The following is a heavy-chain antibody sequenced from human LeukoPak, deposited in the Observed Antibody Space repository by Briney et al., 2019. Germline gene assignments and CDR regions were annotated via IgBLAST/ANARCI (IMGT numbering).Heavy chain of an antibody. D-gene: IGHD3-10*01. V-gene: IGHV4-34*01. CDR3: ARNRYYYGSGNYGVPNWFDP. J-gene: IGHJ5*02. CDR1: GGSFSGYY. Sequence: SGTLSLTCAVYGGSFSGYYWSWIRQPPGKGLEWIGEINHSGSTYYNPSLKSRVTISVDTSKNQFSLKLSSVTAADTAVYYCARNRYYYGSGNYGVPNWFDPWGQGTLVTVSS. CDR2: INHSGST.